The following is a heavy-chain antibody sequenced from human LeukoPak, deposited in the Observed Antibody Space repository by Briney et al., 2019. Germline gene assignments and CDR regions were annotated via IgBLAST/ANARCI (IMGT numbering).Heavy chain of an antibody. J-gene: IGHJ4*02. D-gene: IGHD3-10*01. V-gene: IGHV4-61*02. CDR2: IYTSGST. Sequence: SETLSLTCTVSGGSISSGSYYWSWIRQPAGKGLEWIGRIYTSGSTNYNPSLKSRVTISVDTSKNQFSLKLSSVTAADTAAYYCAREGRFGEGVDYWGQGTLVTVSS. CDR1: GGSISSGSYY. CDR3: AREGRFGEGVDY.